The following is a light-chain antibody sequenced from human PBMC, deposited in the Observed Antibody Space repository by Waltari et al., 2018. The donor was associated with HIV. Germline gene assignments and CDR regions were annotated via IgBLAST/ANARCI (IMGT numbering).Light chain of an antibody. CDR2: DNT. CDR3: QSYDSSLRGIL. J-gene: IGLJ2*01. V-gene: IGLV1-40*01. Sequence: QSVLTQPPSVSGAPGQRVTISCTGSSSNIGAGFEVHWYQQLPGTAPKPLVYDNTNRPSGVPDRFSGSKSGTSASLGITGLQSEDEADYYCQSYDSSLRGILFGGGTKLTVL. CDR1: SSNIGAGFE.